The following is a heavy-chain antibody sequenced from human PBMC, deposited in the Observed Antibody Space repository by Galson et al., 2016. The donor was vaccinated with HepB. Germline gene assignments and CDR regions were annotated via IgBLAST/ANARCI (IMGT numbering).Heavy chain of an antibody. Sequence: SLRLSCAASGFTFTTYGMSWVRLAPGKGLEWVSAISSSGSTTYYADSVKGRFTISRETSKNTLYLQMNSLRAEDTAVYYCAKVDSGTIKMGYVYWGQGTQVTVSS. CDR2: ISSSGSTT. D-gene: IGHD1-26*01. CDR3: AKVDSGTIKMGYVY. J-gene: IGHJ4*02. CDR1: GFTFTTYG. V-gene: IGHV3-23*01.